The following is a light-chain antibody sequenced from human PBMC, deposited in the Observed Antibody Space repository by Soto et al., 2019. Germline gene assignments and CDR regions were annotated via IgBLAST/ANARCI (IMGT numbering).Light chain of an antibody. CDR3: QQYNSYLFT. CDR2: DAS. V-gene: IGKV1-5*01. J-gene: IGKJ3*01. Sequence: DVQMTQSPSTLSASVGDRVTITCRASQSISSWLAWYQQKPGKAPKLLIYDASSLESGVPSRFSGSGSGTEFSLTFSCLQPDDVATYYCQQYNSYLFTFGPGTKVD. CDR1: QSISSW.